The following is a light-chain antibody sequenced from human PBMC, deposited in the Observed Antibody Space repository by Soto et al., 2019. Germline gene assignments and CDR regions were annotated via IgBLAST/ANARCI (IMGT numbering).Light chain of an antibody. CDR3: QQSYSTPPIT. CDR2: TTS. J-gene: IGKJ5*01. V-gene: IGKV1-39*01. CDR1: QTISSF. Sequence: DIQLTQSPSSLSASVGDRVTITCRASQTISSFLNWYQQKPGKAPRLLIYTTSTLQTGVPSRFSGSGSGTLFTLTITNLQPDEFATYYCQQSYSTPPITFGQGTRLEI.